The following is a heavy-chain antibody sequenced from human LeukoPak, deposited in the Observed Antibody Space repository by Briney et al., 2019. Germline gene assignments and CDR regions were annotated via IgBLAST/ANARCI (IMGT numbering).Heavy chain of an antibody. D-gene: IGHD3-10*01. Sequence: SETLSLTCSVSGDSISRSYWNWIRQSPGKGLEWIARIYKDGSTIYNPSLESRVTISIDKSKNQFSLKLSSVTAADTAVYYCARGTGGADYYGSGSLDYWGQGTLVTVSS. CDR2: IYKDGST. CDR1: GDSISRSY. CDR3: ARGTGGADYYGSGSLDY. V-gene: IGHV4-59*12. J-gene: IGHJ4*02.